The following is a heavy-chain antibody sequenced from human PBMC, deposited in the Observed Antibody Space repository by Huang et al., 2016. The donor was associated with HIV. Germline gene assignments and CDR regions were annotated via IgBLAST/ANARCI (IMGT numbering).Heavy chain of an antibody. D-gene: IGHD2-8*02. CDR2: IYSGGTT. CDR1: GFTVSTNY. Sequence: EVQLVESGGGLIQPGGSLRLSCAASGFTVSTNYLTWVRQAPGKGLEWFSLIYSGGTTYYAVSVKGRFTISRDDSENTLYLHMTSLRAGDTAVYYCAKEGDTGAALGYWGQGTLVTVS. V-gene: IGHV3-53*01. J-gene: IGHJ4*02. CDR3: AKEGDTGAALGY.